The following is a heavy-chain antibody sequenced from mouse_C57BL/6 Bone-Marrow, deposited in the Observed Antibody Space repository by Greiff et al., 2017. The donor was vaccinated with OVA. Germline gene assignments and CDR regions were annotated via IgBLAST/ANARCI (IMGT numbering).Heavy chain of an antibody. J-gene: IGHJ1*03. CDR2: ISSGGSYT. CDR1: GFTFSSYG. D-gene: IGHD1-1*01. V-gene: IGHV5-6*01. Sequence: EVQLQESGGDLVKPGGSLKLSCAASGFTFSSYGMSWVRQTPDKRLEWVATISSGGSYTYYPDSVKGRFTISRDNAKNTLYLQMSSLKSEDTAMYYCARQFYYGSSYRYFDVWGTGTTVTVSS. CDR3: ARQFYYGSSYRYFDV.